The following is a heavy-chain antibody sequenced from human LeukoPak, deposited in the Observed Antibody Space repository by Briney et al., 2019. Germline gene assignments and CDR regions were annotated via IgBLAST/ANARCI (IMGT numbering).Heavy chain of an antibody. CDR3: ARAFSSGYDSYAAFDL. CDR2: MNPNSANT. D-gene: IGHD5-12*01. V-gene: IGHV1-8*01. Sequence: ASVKVSCKASGNTFTTYDINWVRQATGQGLEWMGWMNPNSANTGYVQKFQGRVTMTRNTSITTVYMELGSLRSEDTAVYYCARAFSSGYDSYAAFDLWGQGTMVTVSS. CDR1: GNTFTTYD. J-gene: IGHJ3*01.